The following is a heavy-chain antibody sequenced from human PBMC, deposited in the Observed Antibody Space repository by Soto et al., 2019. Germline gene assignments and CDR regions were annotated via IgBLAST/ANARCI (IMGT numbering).Heavy chain of an antibody. CDR3: ARDYYGGNSRYFDL. Sequence: EVQLVESGGGLVQPGGSLRLSCAASGFTVSSHYMSWVRQAPGKGLEWVSVIYSGGSTYYTDSVKGRFTISRDNSKNTLFLQTNSLRAEDTAVYYCARDYYGGNSRYFDLWGRGTLVTVSS. J-gene: IGHJ2*01. CDR1: GFTVSSHY. V-gene: IGHV3-66*01. CDR2: IYSGGST. D-gene: IGHD2-21*02.